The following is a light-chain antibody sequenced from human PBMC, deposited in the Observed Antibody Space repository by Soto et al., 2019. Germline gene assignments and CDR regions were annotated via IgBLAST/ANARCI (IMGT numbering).Light chain of an antibody. J-gene: IGLJ2*01. CDR1: SSNIGAGYD. Sequence: QSVLTQPPSMSGAPGQGVTISCTGSSSNIGAGYDVHWYQQVPGTAPKLLIYGNTNRPSGVPDRFSASKSGTSASLAISGLQAEDEADYYCQSYESSLSGWIFGGGTQLIVL. V-gene: IGLV1-40*01. CDR3: QSYESSLSGWI. CDR2: GNT.